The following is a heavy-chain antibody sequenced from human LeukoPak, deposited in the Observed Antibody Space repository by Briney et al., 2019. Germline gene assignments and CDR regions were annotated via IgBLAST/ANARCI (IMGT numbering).Heavy chain of an antibody. Sequence: ASVKVSCKASGYTFTGYYMHWVRQAPGQGLEWMGWINPNSGGTNYAQKFQSRVTMTRDTSISTAYMELSRLRSDDTAVYYCARVGDGGYSYGYYFDYWGQGTLVTVSS. D-gene: IGHD5-18*01. CDR3: ARVGDGGYSYGYYFDY. J-gene: IGHJ4*02. CDR1: GYTFTGYY. CDR2: INPNSGGT. V-gene: IGHV1-2*02.